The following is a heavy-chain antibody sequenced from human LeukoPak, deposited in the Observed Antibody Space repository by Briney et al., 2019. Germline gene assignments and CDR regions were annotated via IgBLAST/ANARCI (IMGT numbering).Heavy chain of an antibody. V-gene: IGHV4-39*01. CDR1: GGSISSSSYY. D-gene: IGHD3-10*01. CDR2: IYYSGST. Sequence: SQTLSLTCTVSGGSISSSSYYWGWIRQPPGKGLEWIGTIYYSGSTYYSPSLKSRVTISVDTSKNQFSLKLSSVTAADTAVYYCARLPWGELWFGEFFDFWGQGTLVTVSS. CDR3: ARLPWGELWFGEFFDF. J-gene: IGHJ4*02.